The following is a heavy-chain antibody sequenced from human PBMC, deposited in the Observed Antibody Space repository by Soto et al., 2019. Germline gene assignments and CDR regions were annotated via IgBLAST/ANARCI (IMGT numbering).Heavy chain of an antibody. J-gene: IGHJ6*02. D-gene: IGHD6-19*01. CDR3: ARLYYSSGYYYYYGMDV. V-gene: IGHV5-10-1*01. CDR2: IDPSDSYT. Sequence: GESLKSSCKGSGYSCTSYWISWVRQMPGKGLERMGRIDPSDSYTNYSPSFQGHVTISADKSISTAYLQWSSLKASDTAMYYCARLYYSSGYYYYYGMDVWGQGTTVTVSS. CDR1: GYSCTSYW.